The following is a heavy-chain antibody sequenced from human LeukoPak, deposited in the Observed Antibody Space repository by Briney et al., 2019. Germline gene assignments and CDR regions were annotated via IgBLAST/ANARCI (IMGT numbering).Heavy chain of an antibody. D-gene: IGHD3-10*01. CDR1: GFTFSSYW. CDR3: ARDRITIVRGVNPLSG. CDR2: ISSSSSYI. J-gene: IGHJ4*02. V-gene: IGHV3-21*01. Sequence: GGSLRLSCAASGFTFSSYWMSWVRQAPGKGLEWVSSISSSSSYIYYADSVKGRFTISRDNAKNSLYLQMNSLRAEDTAVYYCARDRITIVRGVNPLSGWGQGTLVTVSS.